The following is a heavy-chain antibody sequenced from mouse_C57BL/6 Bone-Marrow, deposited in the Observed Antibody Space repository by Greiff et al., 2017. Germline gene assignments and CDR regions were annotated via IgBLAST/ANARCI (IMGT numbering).Heavy chain of an antibody. D-gene: IGHD1-1*01. J-gene: IGHJ3*01. CDR3: ARDGHRCGSSSFAY. V-gene: IGHV1-26*01. Sequence: VQLQQSGPELVQPGASVKISCKASGYTFTDYYMNWVKQSHGKSLEWIGDINPNNGGTSYNQKFTGKATLTVEKSSSTAYMELRRLTSEDTAVYYCARDGHRCGSSSFAYWGQGTLVTVSA. CDR2: INPNNGGT. CDR1: GYTFTDYY.